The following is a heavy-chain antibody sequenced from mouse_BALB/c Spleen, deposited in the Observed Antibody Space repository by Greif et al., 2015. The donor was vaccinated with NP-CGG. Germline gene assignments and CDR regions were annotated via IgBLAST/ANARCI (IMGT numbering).Heavy chain of an antibody. D-gene: IGHD1-2*01. CDR1: GFNIKDTY. J-gene: IGHJ3*01. CDR2: IDPANGNT. V-gene: IGHV14-3*02. Sequence: EVQLVESGAELVKPGASVKLSCTASGFNIKDTYMHWVKQRPEQGLEWIGRIDPANGNTKYDPKFQDKATITADTSSNTAYLQLSSLTSEDTAVYYCARAITTAYWGQGTLVTVSA. CDR3: ARAITTAY.